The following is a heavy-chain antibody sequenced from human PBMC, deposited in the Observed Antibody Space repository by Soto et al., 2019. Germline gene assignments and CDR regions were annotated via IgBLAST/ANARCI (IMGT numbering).Heavy chain of an antibody. D-gene: IGHD6-6*01. V-gene: IGHV3-33*01. CDR2: IWYDGSNK. Sequence: GGSLRLSCAASGFTFSSYGMHWVRQAPGKGLEWVAVIWYDGSNKYYADSVKGRFTISRDNSKNTLYLQMNSLRAEDTAVYYCARAPGIAARLRSYYFDYWGQGTLVTVSS. CDR1: GFTFSSYG. CDR3: ARAPGIAARLRSYYFDY. J-gene: IGHJ4*02.